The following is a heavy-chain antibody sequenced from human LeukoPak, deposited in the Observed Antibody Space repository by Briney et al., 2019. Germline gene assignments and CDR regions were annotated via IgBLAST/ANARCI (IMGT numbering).Heavy chain of an antibody. CDR1: GGSISSSSYY. Sequence: PSETLSLTCTVSGGSISSSSYYWGWIRQPPGKGLEWIGSIYYSGSTYYNPSLKSRVTISVDTSKNQFSLSLSSVTAADTAVYYCARHAQRSRLPCFDYWGQGTLVTVSS. J-gene: IGHJ4*02. V-gene: IGHV4-39*01. CDR2: IYYSGST. D-gene: IGHD2-21*02. CDR3: ARHAQRSRLPCFDY.